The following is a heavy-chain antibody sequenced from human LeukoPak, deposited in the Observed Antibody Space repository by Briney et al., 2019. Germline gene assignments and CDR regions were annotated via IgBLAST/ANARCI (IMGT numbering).Heavy chain of an antibody. D-gene: IGHD3-3*01. Sequence: PSETLSLTCAGSGYSVSSGYYWGWIRQPPGKGLEWIGRIYHSGSTYYNPSLKSRVTISVDTSKSQFSLKLSTVTAADTAVYYCARSRGFGVVIITGVNWFDPWGQGTLVTVSS. V-gene: IGHV4-38-2*01. J-gene: IGHJ5*02. CDR3: ARSRGFGVVIITGVNWFDP. CDR2: IYHSGST. CDR1: GYSVSSGYY.